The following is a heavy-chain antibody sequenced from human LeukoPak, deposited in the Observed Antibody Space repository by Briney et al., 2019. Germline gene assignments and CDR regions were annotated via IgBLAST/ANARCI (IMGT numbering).Heavy chain of an antibody. Sequence: GGSLRLSCAASGVTFSSYAMSWVRQAPRQGLEWVSAISGSGGSTYSADSAQGRFTLSRDNSKNTLFLQMNSLRAEDTAVYYWANWYYYDSSGYNSFAYWGQGTLATVSS. D-gene: IGHD3-22*01. CDR2: ISGSGGST. CDR1: GVTFSSYA. J-gene: IGHJ4*02. CDR3: ANWYYYDSSGYNSFAY. V-gene: IGHV3-23*01.